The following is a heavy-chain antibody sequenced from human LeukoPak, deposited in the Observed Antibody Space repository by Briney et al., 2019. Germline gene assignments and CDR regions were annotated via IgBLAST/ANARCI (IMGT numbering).Heavy chain of an antibody. CDR2: ISYSGST. Sequence: SETLSLTCTVSGGSISSSSYYWGWIRQPPGKGLEWIGYISYSGSTNYNPSLKSRVTISVDTSKNQFSLKLSSVTAADTAVYYCARDLLGYYFDYWGQGTLVTVSS. V-gene: IGHV4-61*01. J-gene: IGHJ4*02. CDR3: ARDLLGYYFDY. CDR1: GGSISSSSYY.